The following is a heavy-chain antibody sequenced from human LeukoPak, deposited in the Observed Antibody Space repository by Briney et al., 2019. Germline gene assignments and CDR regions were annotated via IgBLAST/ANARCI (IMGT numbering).Heavy chain of an antibody. Sequence: GASVKVSCKASGYTFSNYGISWVRQAPGQGLEWLGWVSAYNGNTNYAQKFQGRVTMTTDTSTGIACMELKSLRSDDTAVYYCARAGGVSFVARWFDPWGQGSLVTVSS. CDR3: ARAGGVSFVARWFDP. V-gene: IGHV1-18*01. CDR2: VSAYNGNT. CDR1: GYTFSNYG. J-gene: IGHJ5*02. D-gene: IGHD5/OR15-5a*01.